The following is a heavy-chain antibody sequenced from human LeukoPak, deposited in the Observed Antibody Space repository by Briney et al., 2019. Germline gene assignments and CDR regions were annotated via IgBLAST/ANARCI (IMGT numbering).Heavy chain of an antibody. Sequence: QPGGFERLSCAASVLTFSRYVMSWVRQAPGKELEWVSGISGSGGSPYYADSVKGRFTISRDNSKNTLYLQMNSLRADDTAVYYCASAIAVAGPFDYWGQGTLVTVSS. J-gene: IGHJ4*02. CDR1: VLTFSRYV. CDR3: ASAIAVAGPFDY. V-gene: IGHV3-23*01. D-gene: IGHD6-19*01. CDR2: ISGSGGSP.